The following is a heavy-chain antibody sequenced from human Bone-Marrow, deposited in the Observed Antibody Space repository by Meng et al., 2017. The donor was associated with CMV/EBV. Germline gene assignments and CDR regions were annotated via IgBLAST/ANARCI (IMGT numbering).Heavy chain of an antibody. CDR1: GGSVSSGSYY. V-gene: IGHV4-61*01. CDR3: ARHGARPRYCSSTSCREYYFDY. CDR2: IYYSGST. J-gene: IGHJ4*02. Sequence: GSLRLSCTVSGGSVSSGSYYWSWIRQPPGKGLEWIGYIYYSGSTNYNPSLKSRVTISVDTSKNQFSLKLSSVTAADTAVYYCARHGARPRYCSSTSCREYYFDYWGQGTLVTVSS. D-gene: IGHD2-2*01.